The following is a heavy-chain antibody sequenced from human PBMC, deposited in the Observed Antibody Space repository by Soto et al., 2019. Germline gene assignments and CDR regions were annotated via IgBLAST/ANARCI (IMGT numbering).Heavy chain of an antibody. CDR3: ALRADIRLGELSLSRHGMDV. CDR2: IIPIFGTA. CDR1: GGTFSSYA. V-gene: IGHV1-69*13. D-gene: IGHD3-16*02. J-gene: IGHJ6*02. Sequence: GASVKVSCKASGGTFSSYAISWVRQAPGQGLEWMGGIIPIFGTANYAQKFQGRVTITADESTSTAYMELSSLRSEDTAVYYCALRADIRLGELSLSRHGMDVWGQGTTVTVSS.